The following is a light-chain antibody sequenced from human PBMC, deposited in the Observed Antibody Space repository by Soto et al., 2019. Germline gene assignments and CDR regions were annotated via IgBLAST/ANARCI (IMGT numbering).Light chain of an antibody. CDR2: GAF. J-gene: IGKJ5*01. CDR1: QSVSSY. CDR3: QQRNIWPPVT. V-gene: IGKV3-11*01. Sequence: EIVLTQSPATLSVSPGERATLSCRVSQSVSSYLAWYQQKPGQPPRLLIYGAFNRAAGIPARFSGSGSGTDFTLTISSLEPEDSAVYYCQQRNIWPPVTFGQGTRLEI.